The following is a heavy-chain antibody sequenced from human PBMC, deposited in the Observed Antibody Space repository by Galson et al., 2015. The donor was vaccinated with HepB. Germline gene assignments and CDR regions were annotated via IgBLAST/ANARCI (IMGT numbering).Heavy chain of an antibody. CDR3: AKVMGGSTWYYFDY. CDR1: GFTFSSFA. D-gene: IGHD6-13*01. Sequence: SLRLSCAASGFTFSSFAMTWVRQAPGKGLEWVSSISGSGVNTYFADSVKGRFTISRDNSKNTVYLQMNSPRVEDTAVYYCAKVMGGSTWYYFDYWGQGTLVTLSS. CDR2: ISGSGVNT. V-gene: IGHV3-23*01. J-gene: IGHJ4*02.